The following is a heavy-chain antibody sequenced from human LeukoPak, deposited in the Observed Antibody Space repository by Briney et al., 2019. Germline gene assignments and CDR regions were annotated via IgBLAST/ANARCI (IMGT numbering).Heavy chain of an antibody. D-gene: IGHD3-3*01. J-gene: IGHJ4*02. Sequence: GGSLRLSCVGSGFSFSNYAVSWVRQAPGKGLEWVASIKHDGSEKYYVDSVRGRFTISRDNTKNSLYLQMSSLRAEDTAVYYCATDRGWRTSGYYLYYFEYWGQGTLVTFSS. CDR1: GFSFSNYA. V-gene: IGHV3-7*01. CDR2: IKHDGSEK. CDR3: ATDRGWRTSGYYLYYFEY.